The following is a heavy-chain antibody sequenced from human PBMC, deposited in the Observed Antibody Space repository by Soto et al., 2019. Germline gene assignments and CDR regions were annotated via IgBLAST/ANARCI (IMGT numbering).Heavy chain of an antibody. V-gene: IGHV4-31*03. D-gene: IGHD3-10*01. CDR1: GGSISSGGYY. CDR3: ARDVLVRGVPFDP. J-gene: IGHJ5*02. Sequence: QVQLQESGPGLVKPSQTLSLTCTVSGGSISSGGYYWSWIRQHPGKGLEWIGYIYYSGSTHYNPSLKSRVTISVDTSKNQFSLKLSSVTAADTAVYYCARDVLVRGVPFDPWGQGTLVTVSS. CDR2: IYYSGST.